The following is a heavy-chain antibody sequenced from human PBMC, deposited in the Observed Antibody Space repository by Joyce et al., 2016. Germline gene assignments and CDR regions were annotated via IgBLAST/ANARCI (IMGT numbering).Heavy chain of an antibody. CDR3: AGRNILTSFDY. J-gene: IGHJ4*02. D-gene: IGHD3-9*01. V-gene: IGHV4-39*01. CDR2: IYYSGST. Sequence: QLQLQESGPGLVKPSETLSLTCDVSGGSISSSNYYWGWIRQPPGKGLEWIGTIYYSGSTYYNPSLKSRVTISIDTSKNQFSLKVNSVTAADTAVYYCAGRNILTSFDYWGQGTLVTVSS. CDR1: GGSISSSNYY.